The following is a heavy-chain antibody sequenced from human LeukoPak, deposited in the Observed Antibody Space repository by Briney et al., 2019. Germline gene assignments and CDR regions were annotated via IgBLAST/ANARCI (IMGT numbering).Heavy chain of an antibody. J-gene: IGHJ4*02. CDR3: AKVMTRTMVRGVPPSDY. CDR2: ISGSGGST. Sequence: GGSLRLSCAASGFTFSSYAMTWVRQAPGKGLEWVSTISGSGGSTYYADSVKGRFTISRDNSKNTLYLQMSSLRAEDTAVYYCAKVMTRTMVRGVPPSDYWGQGTLATVSS. D-gene: IGHD3-10*01. CDR1: GFTFSSYA. V-gene: IGHV3-23*01.